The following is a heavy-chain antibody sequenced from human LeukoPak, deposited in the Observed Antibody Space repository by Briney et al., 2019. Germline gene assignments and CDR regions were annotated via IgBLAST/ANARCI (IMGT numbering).Heavy chain of an antibody. Sequence: AGGSLRLSCTASGFTLSHYWMIWVRQAPGKGLEWVAFIRYDGSDKYYADSVKGRFTISRDDSKNMLYLQMNSLRAEDTAVYYCARESQSYDSSGSTFDYWGQGTLVTVSS. J-gene: IGHJ4*02. V-gene: IGHV3-30*02. D-gene: IGHD3-22*01. CDR3: ARESQSYDSSGSTFDY. CDR1: GFTLSHYW. CDR2: IRYDGSDK.